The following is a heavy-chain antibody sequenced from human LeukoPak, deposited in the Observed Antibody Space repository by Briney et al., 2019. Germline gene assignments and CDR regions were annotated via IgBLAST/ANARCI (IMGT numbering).Heavy chain of an antibody. V-gene: IGHV3-30*03. J-gene: IGHJ4*02. Sequence: PGRSLRLSCAASGLTFSSYGMHWVRQAPGKGLEWVAVISYDGSNKYYADSVKGRFTISRDNAKNSLSLQMNYLRAEDAAVYYCARLYLYPPSDYFDSWGQGILVTVSS. CDR1: GLTFSSYG. CDR2: ISYDGSNK. CDR3: ARLYLYPPSDYFDS. D-gene: IGHD3-10*01.